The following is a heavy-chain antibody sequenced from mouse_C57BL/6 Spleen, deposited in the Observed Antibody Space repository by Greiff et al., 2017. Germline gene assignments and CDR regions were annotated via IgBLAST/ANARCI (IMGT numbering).Heavy chain of an antibody. J-gene: IGHJ4*01. V-gene: IGHV1-64*01. CDR1: GYNFNSYW. D-gene: IGHD3-2*02. CDR3: ATQLRLQFIDY. Sequence: QVQLQQPGAELVKPGASVTLSCKASGYNFNSYWMHWVKQRPGQGLEWIGMLHPTSGSTNYKGDCDLKATLTVDKSSSTAYMQLRSLTSEYSAFYFCATQLRLQFIDYWGQGTSITVSS. CDR2: LHPTSGST.